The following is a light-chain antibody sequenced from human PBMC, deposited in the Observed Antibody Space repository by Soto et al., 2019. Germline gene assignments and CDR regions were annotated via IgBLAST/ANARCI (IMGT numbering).Light chain of an antibody. CDR3: QQRSNWPGT. J-gene: IGKJ5*01. V-gene: IGKV3D-20*02. CDR1: QSVTSIY. CDR2: GAS. Sequence: EIVLTQSPGTLSLSPGERATLSCRASQSVTSIYFAWYQQKPGQAPRLLIYGASSRATGIPDRFSGSGSGTDFTLTISSLEPEDFAVYYCQQRSNWPGTFGQGTRLEIK.